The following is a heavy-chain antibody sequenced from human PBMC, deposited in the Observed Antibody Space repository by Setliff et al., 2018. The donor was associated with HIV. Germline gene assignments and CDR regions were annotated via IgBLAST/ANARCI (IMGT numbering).Heavy chain of an antibody. CDR3: ARRNSYGLYWYFDL. CDR2: IYYSGST. V-gene: IGHV4-59*08. Sequence: GSLRLSCAASGFTFSSYWMSWVRQHPGKGLEWIGYIYYSGSTYYNPSLKSRVTISVETSKNQLSLKLRSVTATDTATYYCARRNSYGLYWYFDLWGRGTLVTVSS. D-gene: IGHD5-18*01. J-gene: IGHJ2*01. CDR1: GFTFSSYW.